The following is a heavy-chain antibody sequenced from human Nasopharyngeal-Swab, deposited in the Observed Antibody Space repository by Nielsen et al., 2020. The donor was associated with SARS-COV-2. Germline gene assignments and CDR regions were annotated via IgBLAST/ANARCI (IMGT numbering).Heavy chain of an antibody. J-gene: IGHJ5*02. CDR3: ARKGIAVAGTWFDP. D-gene: IGHD6-19*01. V-gene: IGHV3-21*01. CDR1: GFTFSSYI. Sequence: GESLKISCAASGFTFSSYIMNWVRPAPGKGLEWVSSISSSSSYIYYADSVKGRFTISRDNAKNSLYLQMNSLRAEDTAVYYCARKGIAVAGTWFDPWGQGTLVTVSS. CDR2: ISSSSSYI.